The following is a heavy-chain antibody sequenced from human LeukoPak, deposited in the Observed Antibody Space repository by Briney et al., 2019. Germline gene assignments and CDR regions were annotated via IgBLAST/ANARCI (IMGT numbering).Heavy chain of an antibody. CDR2: IYYSGST. CDR1: GGFISNSNSH. V-gene: IGHV4-39*07. CDR3: ASLYGSGFSFDY. D-gene: IGHD3-10*01. J-gene: IGHJ4*02. Sequence: PSETLSLTCTVSGGFISNSNSHWGWIRQPPGKGLEWVGTIYYSGSTYYKSSLKSRVTISVDTSRNQFSLKMSSVTAADTAVYYCASLYGSGFSFDYWGRGTLVTVSS.